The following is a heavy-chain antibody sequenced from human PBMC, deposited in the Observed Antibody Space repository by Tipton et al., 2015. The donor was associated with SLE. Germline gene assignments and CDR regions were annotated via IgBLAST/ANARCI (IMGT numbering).Heavy chain of an antibody. CDR3: AKDPTMVQGVIMEGEFDY. D-gene: IGHD3-10*01. CDR2: IQKDGSVK. CDR1: GFTFRSYW. V-gene: IGHV3-7*03. J-gene: IGHJ4*02. Sequence: SLKLSCVVSGFTFRSYWMTWVRQAPGKGLEWVANIQKDGSVKNYVDSVKGRFTISRDNAKNSLYLQMNSLRAEDTALYYCAKDPTMVQGVIMEGEFDYWGQGTLVTVSS.